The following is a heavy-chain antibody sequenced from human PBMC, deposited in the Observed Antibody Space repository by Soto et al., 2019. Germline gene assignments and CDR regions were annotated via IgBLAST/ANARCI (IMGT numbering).Heavy chain of an antibody. CDR3: ARVIAGYCSGGSCSDY. V-gene: IGHV4-31*03. D-gene: IGHD2-15*01. CDR2: IYYSGST. CDR1: GGSISSGGYY. J-gene: IGHJ4*02. Sequence: SETLSLTCTVSGGSISSGGYYWSWIRQHPGKGLEWIGYIYYSGSTYYNPSLKSRVTISVDTSKNQFSLKLSSVTAADTAVYYCARVIAGYCSGGSCSDYWGQGTLVTVSS.